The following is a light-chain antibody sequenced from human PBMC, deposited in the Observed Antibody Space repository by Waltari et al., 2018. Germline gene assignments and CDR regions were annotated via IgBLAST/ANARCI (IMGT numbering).Light chain of an antibody. Sequence: EIVMTQSPATLPVSPGARAILSCRARQRVTTNLAWYQQKPGQAPRLLIYGASTRATDIPARFSGSGSGTEFTLTISGLEPEDLAVYYCQLFGRSTGTFGQGTKVEIK. CDR3: QLFGRSTGT. V-gene: IGKV3-15*01. CDR1: QRVTTN. CDR2: GAS. J-gene: IGKJ1*01.